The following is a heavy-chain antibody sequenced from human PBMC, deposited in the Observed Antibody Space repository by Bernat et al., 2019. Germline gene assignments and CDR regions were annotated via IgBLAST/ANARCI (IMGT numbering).Heavy chain of an antibody. J-gene: IGHJ4*02. CDR2: IYHSGST. CDR3: ARRVYNWNYVLPFDY. D-gene: IGHD1-7*01. V-gene: IGHV4-30-2*01. CDR1: GGSISSGGYS. Sequence: QLQLQESGSGLVKPSQTLSLTCAVSGGSISSGGYSWSWIRQPPGKGLEWIGYIYHSGSTYYNPSLKSRVTISVDRSKNQFSLKLSSVTAADTAVYYCARRVYNWNYVLPFDYWGQGTLVTVSS.